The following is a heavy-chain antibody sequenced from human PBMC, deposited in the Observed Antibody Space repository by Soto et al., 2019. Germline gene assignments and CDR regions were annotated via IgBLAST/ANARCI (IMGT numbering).Heavy chain of an antibody. J-gene: IGHJ4*02. CDR3: ARGRGYCGGDCYLIPYHY. D-gene: IGHD2-21*02. V-gene: IGHV1-18*01. Sequence: GASVKVSCKASGYTFTSYGISWVRQAPGQGLEWMGWISAYNGNTNYAQKLQGRVTMTADTSTSTAYMELRSLRSDDTAVYYCARGRGYCGGDCYLIPYHYSGQGTLVTVYS. CDR2: ISAYNGNT. CDR1: GYTFTSYG.